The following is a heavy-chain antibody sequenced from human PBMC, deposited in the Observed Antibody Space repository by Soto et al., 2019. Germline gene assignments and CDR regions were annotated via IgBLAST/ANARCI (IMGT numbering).Heavy chain of an antibody. CDR1: GFTFSSDA. CDR3: AKTWRRGVRWEIGLVPAAIDY. J-gene: IGHJ4*02. V-gene: IGHV3-30*18. CDR2: ISADGSNQ. Sequence: QVQLLESGGAVVQSGRSLRLSCAAYGFTFSSDAMDWVRQAPGKGLEWVAVISADGSNQYYADSIKGRFTISRDNSKNTLYLQMNSLRAEETAIYYCAKTWRRGVRWEIGLVPAAIDYWGQGTLVTVSS. D-gene: IGHD2-2*01.